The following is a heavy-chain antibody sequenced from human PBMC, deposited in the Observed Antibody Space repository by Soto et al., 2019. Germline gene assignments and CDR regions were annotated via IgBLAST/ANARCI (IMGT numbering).Heavy chain of an antibody. J-gene: IGHJ4*02. CDR1: GGSISSGGYY. CDR3: ARVFYDSSGYHEIFDY. V-gene: IGHV4-31*03. CDR2: IYYSGST. D-gene: IGHD3-22*01. Sequence: KPSETLSLTCTVSGGSISSGGYYWSWIRQHPGKGLEWIGYIYYSGSTYYNPSLKSRVTISVDTSKNQFSLKLSYVTAADTAVYYCARVFYDSSGYHEIFDYWGQGTLVTVSS.